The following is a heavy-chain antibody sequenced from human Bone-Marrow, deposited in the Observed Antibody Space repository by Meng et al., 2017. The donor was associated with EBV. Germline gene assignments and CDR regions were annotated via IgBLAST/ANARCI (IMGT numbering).Heavy chain of an antibody. D-gene: IGHD3-10*01. J-gene: IGHJ4*02. CDR3: ASESGRGYTPDY. V-gene: IGHV1-69*06. CDR2: LIPMLGAP. CDR1: GGTFSSKS. Sequence: QVQLGQSGSEAKKPESSVKVSCKTSGGTFSSKSISWVRQAPGQGLGWMGGLIPMLGAPNYAQKFQDRVTIIADKSTSIHYMELSSLRSDDTAVYYCASESGRGYTPDYWGRGTLVTVSS.